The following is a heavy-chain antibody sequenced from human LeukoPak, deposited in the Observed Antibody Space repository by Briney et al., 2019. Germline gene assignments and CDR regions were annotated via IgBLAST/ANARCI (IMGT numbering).Heavy chain of an antibody. CDR2: ISSSSSYI. J-gene: IGHJ3*02. V-gene: IGHV3-21*01. CDR3: AREIVGATLRGAFDI. Sequence: GGSLRLSCAASGFTFSSYSMSWVRQAPGRGLEWVSSISSSSSYIYYADSVKGRFTISRDNAKNSLYLQMNSLRAEDTAVYYCAREIVGATLRGAFDIWGQGTMVTVSS. CDR1: GFTFSSYS. D-gene: IGHD1-26*01.